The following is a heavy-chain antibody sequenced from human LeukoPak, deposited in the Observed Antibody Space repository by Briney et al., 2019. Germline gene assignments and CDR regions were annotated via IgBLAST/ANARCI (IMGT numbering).Heavy chain of an antibody. Sequence: SVKVSCKASGGTFSSYAISWVRQAPGQGLEWMGRIIPILGIANYAQKFQGRVTITADKSTSTAYMELSSLRSEDTAVYYCARDTDYYDSRGYSPSPFDSFDYWGQGTLVTVSS. CDR3: ARDTDYYDSRGYSPSPFDSFDY. CDR1: GGTFSSYA. CDR2: IIPILGIA. D-gene: IGHD3-22*01. V-gene: IGHV1-69*04. J-gene: IGHJ4*02.